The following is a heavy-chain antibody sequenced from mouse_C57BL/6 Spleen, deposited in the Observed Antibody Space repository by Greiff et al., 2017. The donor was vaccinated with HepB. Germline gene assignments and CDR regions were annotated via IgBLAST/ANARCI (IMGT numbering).Heavy chain of an antibody. D-gene: IGHD1-1*01. V-gene: IGHV1-64*01. CDR1: GYTFTSYW. Sequence: QVQLQQSGAELVKPEASVKLSCKASGYTFTSYWMHWVKQRPGQGLEWIGMIHPNSGSTNYNEKFKSKATLTVDKSSSTAYMQLSSLTSEDSAVDYCASPYYYGSSPYWYFDVWGTGTTVTVSS. J-gene: IGHJ1*03. CDR3: ASPYYYGSSPYWYFDV. CDR2: IHPNSGST.